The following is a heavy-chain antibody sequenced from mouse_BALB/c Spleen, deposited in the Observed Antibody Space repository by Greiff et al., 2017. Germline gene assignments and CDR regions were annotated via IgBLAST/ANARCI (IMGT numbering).Heavy chain of an antibody. Sequence: EVKVEESGGGLVQPGGSMKLSCVASGFTFSNYWMNWVRQSPEKGLEWVAEIRLKSNNYATHYAESVKGRFTITRDDSKSSVYLQMNNLIAEDTGIYYCSYYYGSGVAYWGQGTLVTVSA. CDR1: GFTFSNYW. D-gene: IGHD1-1*01. J-gene: IGHJ3*01. CDR2: IRLKSNNYAT. CDR3: SYYYGSGVAY. V-gene: IGHV6-6*02.